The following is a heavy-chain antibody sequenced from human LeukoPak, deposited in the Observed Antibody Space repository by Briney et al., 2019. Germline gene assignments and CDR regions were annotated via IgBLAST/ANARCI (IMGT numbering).Heavy chain of an antibody. V-gene: IGHV3-66*01. CDR1: GFTVSSNY. CDR3: ARDDANTAMGT. CDR2: IYSGGST. D-gene: IGHD5-18*01. Sequence: GGSLRLSCAASGFTVSSNYMSWVRQAPGKGLEWVSVIYSGGSTYYADSVRGRFTISRDNSKNTLYLQMNSLRAEDTAVYYCARDDANTAMGTWGQGTLVTVSS. J-gene: IGHJ5*02.